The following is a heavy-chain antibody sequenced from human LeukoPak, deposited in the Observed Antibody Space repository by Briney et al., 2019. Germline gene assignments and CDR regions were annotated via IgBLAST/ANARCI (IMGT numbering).Heavy chain of an antibody. CDR1: GFTVSSNY. V-gene: IGHV3-53*01. J-gene: IGHJ3*02. CDR3: ARERYCSASSCTGGVFDI. D-gene: IGHD2-15*01. CDR2: IYSGGST. Sequence: PGGSLRLSCAASGFTVSSNYMSWVRQAPGKGLEWVSVIYSGGSTYYADSVKGRFTISRDNSKNTLYLQMNSLRVEDTAVYYCARERYCSASSCTGGVFDIWGQGTMVTVSS.